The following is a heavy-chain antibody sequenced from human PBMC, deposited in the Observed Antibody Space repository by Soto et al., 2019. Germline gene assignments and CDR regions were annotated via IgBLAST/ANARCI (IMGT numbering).Heavy chain of an antibody. CDR1: GFTFSSYA. D-gene: IGHD4-17*01. V-gene: IGHV3-30-3*01. J-gene: IGHJ2*01. Sequence: PGGSLRLSYATSGFTFSSYAMHWVRQAPGKGLEWVAVISYDGSNKYYADSVKGRFTISRDNSKNTLYLQMNSLRAEDTAVYYCARDLRADGHWYFDLWGRGTLVTVSS. CDR3: ARDLRADGHWYFDL. CDR2: ISYDGSNK.